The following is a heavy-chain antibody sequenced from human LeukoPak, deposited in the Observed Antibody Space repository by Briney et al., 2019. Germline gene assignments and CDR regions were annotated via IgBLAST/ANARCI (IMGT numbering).Heavy chain of an antibody. V-gene: IGHV4-39*07. Sequence: SETLSLTCTVSGGSISSSSYYWGWIRQPPGKGLQWIGEVNHSGSTNYNPSLKSRVTISVDTSKNQFSLTLNYVTAADTAVYYCARDQNDYVWGGFDYWGRGTLVTVSA. CDR1: GGSISSSSYY. J-gene: IGHJ4*02. CDR3: ARDQNDYVWGGFDY. D-gene: IGHD3-16*01. CDR2: VNHSGST.